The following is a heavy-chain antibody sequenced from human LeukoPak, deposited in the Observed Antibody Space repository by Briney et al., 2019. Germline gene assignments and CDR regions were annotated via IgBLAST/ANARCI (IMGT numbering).Heavy chain of an antibody. J-gene: IGHJ4*02. CDR2: ISAYNGNT. CDR3: ASGAYYPFGF. D-gene: IGHD1-26*01. CDR1: GYPFSSYG. V-gene: IGHV1-18*01. Sequence: GASVKVSCKGSGYPFSSYGITWVRQAPGQGLEWVGWISAYNGNTQYGQNVQGRVTMTTETSTSTAYMELRNLRSDDTAVYFCASGAYYPFGFWGEGTLVTVSS.